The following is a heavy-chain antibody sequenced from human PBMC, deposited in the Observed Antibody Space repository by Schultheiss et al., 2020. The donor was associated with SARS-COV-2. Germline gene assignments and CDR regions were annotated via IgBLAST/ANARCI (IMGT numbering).Heavy chain of an antibody. D-gene: IGHD2-15*01. CDR3: AKDQPYSGINWFDP. CDR1: GFTFDDYA. V-gene: IGHV3-23*03. Sequence: GGSLRLSCAASGFTFDDYAMHWVRQAPGKGLEWVSGISSDGSNTNYADSVKGRFTISRDNSKNTLYLQMNSLRAEDTAVYYCAKDQPYSGINWFDPWGQGTLVTVSS. CDR2: ISSDGSNT. J-gene: IGHJ5*02.